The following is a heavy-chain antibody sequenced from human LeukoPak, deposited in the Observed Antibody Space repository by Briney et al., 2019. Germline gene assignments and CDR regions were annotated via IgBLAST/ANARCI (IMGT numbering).Heavy chain of an antibody. Sequence: SETLSLTCAVYGGSFSGYYWSWIRQSPGKGLEWIGEINHSGSTNYNPSLKSRVTISVDTSKNQFSLKLSSVTAADTAVYYCASDAGFWSDYSNYYYGMDVWGQGTTVTVSS. CDR1: GGSFSGYY. CDR3: ASDAGFWSDYSNYYYGMDV. J-gene: IGHJ6*02. CDR2: INHSGST. D-gene: IGHD3-3*01. V-gene: IGHV4-34*01.